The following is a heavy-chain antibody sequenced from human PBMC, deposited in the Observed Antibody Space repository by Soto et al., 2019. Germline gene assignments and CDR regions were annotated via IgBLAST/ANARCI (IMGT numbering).Heavy chain of an antibody. D-gene: IGHD6-13*01. Sequence: ETLSLTCTVSGGSISSKYMSWVRQAPGKGLEWVSVIYTGGETHYADSVKDRFIISRDNSKNTLYLQMNSLRAEDTAVYYCATRGRVAATGPNWFDPWGQGTLVTVSS. V-gene: IGHV3-66*01. CDR3: ATRGRVAATGPNWFDP. J-gene: IGHJ5*02. CDR2: IYTGGET. CDR1: GGSISSKY.